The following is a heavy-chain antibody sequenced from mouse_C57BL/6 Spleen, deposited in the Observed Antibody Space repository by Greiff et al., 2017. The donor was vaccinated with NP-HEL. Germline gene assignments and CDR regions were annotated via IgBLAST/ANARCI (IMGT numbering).Heavy chain of an antibody. J-gene: IGHJ1*03. CDR2: IYPGSGST. CDR1: GYTFTSYW. D-gene: IGHD2-4*01. CDR3: ARRDDSYWYFDV. V-gene: IGHV1-55*01. Sequence: VKLMESGAELVKPGASVKMSCKASGYTFTSYWITWVKQRPGQGLEWIGDIYPGSGSTNYNEKFKSKATLTVDTSSSTAYMQLSSLTSEDSAVYYCARRDDSYWYFDVWGTGTTVTVSS.